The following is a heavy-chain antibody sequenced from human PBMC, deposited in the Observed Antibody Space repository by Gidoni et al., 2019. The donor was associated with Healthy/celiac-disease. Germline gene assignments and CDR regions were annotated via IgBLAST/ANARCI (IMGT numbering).Heavy chain of an antibody. CDR3: ARGLRYYDSSGLPTYYFDY. CDR1: FSSYS. D-gene: IGHD3-22*01. CDR2: ISSSSSYI. Sequence: FSSYSMNWVRQAPGKGLEWVSSISSSSSYIYYADSVKGRFTISRDNAKNSLYLQMNSLRAEDTAVYYCARGLRYYDSSGLPTYYFDYWGQGTLVTVSS. V-gene: IGHV3-21*01. J-gene: IGHJ4*02.